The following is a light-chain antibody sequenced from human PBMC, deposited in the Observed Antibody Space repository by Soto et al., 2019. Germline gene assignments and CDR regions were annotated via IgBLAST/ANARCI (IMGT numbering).Light chain of an antibody. V-gene: IGKV1-6*01. Sequence: AIQMTQSPSSLSASVGDRVTITCRATHDIRDSLGWYHQKPGKAPKLLIYAASSLQSEVPSRFIVSGSGTDITLTISSLQPEDFATYFCLQEHGFPLTFGGGTKVEIK. CDR3: LQEHGFPLT. J-gene: IGKJ4*01. CDR2: AAS. CDR1: HDIRDS.